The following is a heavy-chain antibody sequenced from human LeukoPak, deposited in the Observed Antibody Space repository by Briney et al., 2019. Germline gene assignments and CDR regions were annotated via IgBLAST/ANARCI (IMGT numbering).Heavy chain of an antibody. Sequence: SVKVSCKASGGTLSSYAISWVRQAPGQGLEWMGGIIPIFGTTNYAQKFQGRVTITADETTSTAYMELNSLRSEDTAVYYCARDPGRTTNYYYYMDVWGKGTTVIVSS. J-gene: IGHJ6*03. D-gene: IGHD2/OR15-2a*01. CDR1: GGTLSSYA. CDR3: ARDPGRTTNYYYYMDV. CDR2: IIPIFGTT. V-gene: IGHV1-69*13.